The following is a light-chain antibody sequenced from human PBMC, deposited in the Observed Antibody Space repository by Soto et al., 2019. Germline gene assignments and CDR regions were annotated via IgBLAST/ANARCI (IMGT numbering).Light chain of an antibody. J-gene: IGKJ1*01. CDR2: KES. Sequence: DIQMTQSPSTLSASVGDRVSIPCLDSQPISSSWLAWYQQKTGKDPKVLIYKESTLESGVPSRFSGSGSGTEFTLTISSLQPDDAATYYCEQYNTYWTFGQGTKVDIK. CDR3: EQYNTYWT. V-gene: IGKV1-5*03. CDR1: QPISSSW.